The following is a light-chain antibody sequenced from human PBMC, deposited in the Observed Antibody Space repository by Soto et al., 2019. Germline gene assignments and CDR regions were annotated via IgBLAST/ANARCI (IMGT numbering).Light chain of an antibody. CDR2: AIS. CDR3: QQSYSTPPLT. J-gene: IGKJ3*01. Sequence: DLQMTQSPSSLSASVGDRVTITCRASQSMSSDLNWYQQRPGKAPRLLIYAISSLHSGVPSRFSGSGSGTEFTLTISNLQPEDFATYYCQQSYSTPPLTFGPGTKVDIK. V-gene: IGKV1-39*01. CDR1: QSMSSD.